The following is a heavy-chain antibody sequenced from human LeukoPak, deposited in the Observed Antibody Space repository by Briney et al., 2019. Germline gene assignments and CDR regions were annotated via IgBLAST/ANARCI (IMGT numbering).Heavy chain of an antibody. Sequence: SVKVSCKASGGTFSGYAISWVRQAPGQGLEWMGGIIPIFGTANYAQKFQGRVTITTDESTSTAYMELSSLRSEDTAVYYCARESIALPAAMHPWGQGALVTVSS. CDR3: ARESIALPAAMHP. D-gene: IGHD2-2*01. CDR1: GGTFSGYA. J-gene: IGHJ5*02. CDR2: IIPIFGTA. V-gene: IGHV1-69*05.